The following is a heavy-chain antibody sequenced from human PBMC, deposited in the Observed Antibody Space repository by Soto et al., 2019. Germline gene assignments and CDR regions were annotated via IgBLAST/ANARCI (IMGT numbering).Heavy chain of an antibody. D-gene: IGHD3-9*01. CDR3: ARGGYDILTGYHPDAFDI. CDR2: IWYDGSNK. V-gene: IGHV3-33*01. J-gene: IGHJ3*02. Sequence: PGGSLRLSCAASGFTFSSYGMHWVRQAPGKGLEWVAVIWYDGSNKYYADSVKGRFTISRDNSKNTLYLQMISLRAEDTAVYYCARGGYDILTGYHPDAFDIWGQGTMVTVSS. CDR1: GFTFSSYG.